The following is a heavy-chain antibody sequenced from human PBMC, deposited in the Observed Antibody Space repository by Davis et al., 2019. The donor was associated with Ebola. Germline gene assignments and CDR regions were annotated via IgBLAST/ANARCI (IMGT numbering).Heavy chain of an antibody. D-gene: IGHD2-15*01. Sequence: GESLKISCAASGFTFSSYAMDWVRQAPGEGLEWVGRSKNKANSYTTEYAASVKGRFTISRDDSKSIAYLQMNSLKTEDTAVYFCARAGSCSGGTCYWYFDLWGRGTLVTVSS. CDR1: GFTFSSYA. CDR2: SKNKANSYTT. J-gene: IGHJ2*01. V-gene: IGHV3-72*01. CDR3: ARAGSCSGGTCYWYFDL.